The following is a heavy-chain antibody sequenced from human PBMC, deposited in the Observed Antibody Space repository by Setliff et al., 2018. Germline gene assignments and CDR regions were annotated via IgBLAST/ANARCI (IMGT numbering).Heavy chain of an antibody. J-gene: IGHJ6*03. CDR1: GYTFTGYY. Sequence: ASVKVSCKASGYTFTGYYFHWVRQAPGQGLEWMGWINPNNGDTNYARKFQGRVTIITDESTSTAYMELSSLRSEDTAVYFCAREGVDTRSSTDYRYYMDVWGKGTTVTVSS. CDR2: INPNNGDT. V-gene: IGHV1-2*02. CDR3: AREGVDTRSSTDYRYYMDV. D-gene: IGHD5-18*01.